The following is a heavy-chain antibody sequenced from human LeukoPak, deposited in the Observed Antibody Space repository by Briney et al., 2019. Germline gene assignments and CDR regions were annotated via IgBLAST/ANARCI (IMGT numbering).Heavy chain of an antibody. Sequence: PGGSLRLSCAASGFTFSDYYMSWIRQAPGKGLEWVSYISSSSYTNYADSVKGRFTISRDNAKNSLYLQMNSLRAEDTAVYYCARAGQYYDSSGLNDYWGQGALVTVSS. CDR3: ARAGQYYDSSGLNDY. CDR2: ISSSSYT. J-gene: IGHJ4*02. CDR1: GFTFSDYY. D-gene: IGHD3-22*01. V-gene: IGHV3-11*05.